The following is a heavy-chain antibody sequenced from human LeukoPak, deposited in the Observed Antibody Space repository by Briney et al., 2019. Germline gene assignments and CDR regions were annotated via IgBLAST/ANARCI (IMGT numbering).Heavy chain of an antibody. D-gene: IGHD6-19*01. V-gene: IGHV4-61*02. CDR3: ARHTPGIAVAGTPFDY. CDR2: IYTSGST. CDR1: GGSISSGSYY. J-gene: IGHJ4*02. Sequence: SQTLSLTCTVSGGSISSGSYYWSWIRQPAGKGLEWIGRIYTSGSTNHNPSLKSRVTISVDTSKNQFSLKLSSVTAADTAVYYCARHTPGIAVAGTPFDYWGQGTLVTVSS.